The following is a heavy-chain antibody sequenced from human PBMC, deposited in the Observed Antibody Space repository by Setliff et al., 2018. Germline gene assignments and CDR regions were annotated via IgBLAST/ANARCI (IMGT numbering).Heavy chain of an antibody. Sequence: GGSLRLFWAASGFRFSHYDMHWVRQAPGTGLEWVASIRYDGSNKYYADSVTGRFTISRDNSKNTLYRQMNSLRAGDTAVYYCGRYDSWGQGTLVTVSS. CDR2: IRYDGSNK. D-gene: IGHD3-16*02. CDR1: GFRFSHYD. J-gene: IGHJ4*02. V-gene: IGHV3-30*02. CDR3: GRYDS.